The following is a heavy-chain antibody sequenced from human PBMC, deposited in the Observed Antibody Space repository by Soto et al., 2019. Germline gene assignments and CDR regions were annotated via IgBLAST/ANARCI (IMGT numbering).Heavy chain of an antibody. J-gene: IGHJ6*02. V-gene: IGHV3-30-3*01. CDR1: GFTFSSYA. CDR2: ISYDGSNK. D-gene: IGHD3-10*01. CDR3: ARELGGWFGELGGHYGMDV. Sequence: QVQLVESGGGVVQPGRSLRLSCAASGFTFSSYAMHWVRLAPGKGLEWVAVISYDGSNKYYADSVKGRFTISRDNSKNTLYLQMNSLRAEDTAVYYCARELGGWFGELGGHYGMDVWGQGTTVTVSS.